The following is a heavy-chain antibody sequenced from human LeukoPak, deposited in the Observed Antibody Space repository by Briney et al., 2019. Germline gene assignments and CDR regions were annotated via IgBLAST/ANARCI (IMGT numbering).Heavy chain of an antibody. D-gene: IGHD3-22*01. J-gene: IGHJ1*01. CDR1: GYTFTSYG. CDR2: ISAYNGNT. CDR3: ARSRGYDSSGYYFQH. V-gene: IGHV1-18*01. Sequence: ASVKVSCKASGYTFTSYGISWVRQAPGQGLEWMGWISAYNGNTNYAQKLQGRVTMTTDTSTSTAYMELRSLRSDDTAVYYCARSRGYDSSGYYFQHWGQGTLVTVSS.